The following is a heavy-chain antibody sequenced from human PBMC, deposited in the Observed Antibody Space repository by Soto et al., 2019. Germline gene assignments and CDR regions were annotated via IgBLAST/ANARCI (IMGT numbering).Heavy chain of an antibody. V-gene: IGHV1-18*01. J-gene: IGHJ4*02. CDR2: ISAYNGNT. Sequence: QVQLVQSGAEVKKPGASVKVSCKASGYTFASYAISWMRLATGQGLEWMGWISAYNGNTNYAQKLQGRVTMTTDTSTSTAYMELRSLRSVDTAVYYCVRDPPPPDYWGQGTLVTVSS. CDR1: GYTFASYA. CDR3: VRDPPPPDY.